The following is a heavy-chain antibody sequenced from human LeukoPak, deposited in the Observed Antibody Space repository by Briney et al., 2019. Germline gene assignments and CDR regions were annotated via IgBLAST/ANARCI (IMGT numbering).Heavy chain of an antibody. V-gene: IGHV3-49*04. J-gene: IGHJ3*02. CDR1: GFTFGDYA. CDR2: IRSKAYGGTT. Sequence: GGSLRLSCTASGFTFGDYAMSWVRQAPGKGLEWVGFIRSKAYGGTTEYAASVKGRFSISRDDSKSIAYLQMNSLKTEDTAVYYCTRSANRDAFDIWGQGTMVTVSS. D-gene: IGHD1-14*01. CDR3: TRSANRDAFDI.